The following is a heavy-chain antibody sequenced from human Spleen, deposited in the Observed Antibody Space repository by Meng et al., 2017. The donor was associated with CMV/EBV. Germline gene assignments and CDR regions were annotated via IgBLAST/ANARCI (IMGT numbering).Heavy chain of an antibody. D-gene: IGHD2-15*01. V-gene: IGHV4-59*01. Sequence: QGQLQESGPGLVKPSETLSLTCPVSGGSISSYYWSWIRQPPGKGLEWIGYIYYSGSTNYNPSLKSRVTISVDTSKNQFSLKLSSVTAADTAVYYCARGRGTNWFDPWGQGTLVTVSS. CDR2: IYYSGST. CDR1: GGSISSYY. CDR3: ARGRGTNWFDP. J-gene: IGHJ5*02.